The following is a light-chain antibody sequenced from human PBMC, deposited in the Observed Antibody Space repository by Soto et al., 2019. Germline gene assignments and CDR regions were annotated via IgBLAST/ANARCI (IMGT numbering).Light chain of an antibody. CDR3: QQYNSYPWT. Sequence: DIKMTQSPSTLSSYLGDRVTITCGASQSISSWLAWYQQKPGKAPKLLIYKASTLESGVPSRFSGSGSRTEFTLTISSLKSDDSVTYYGQQYNSYPWTFGQGTKVDIK. CDR2: KAS. V-gene: IGKV1-5*03. CDR1: QSISSW. J-gene: IGKJ1*01.